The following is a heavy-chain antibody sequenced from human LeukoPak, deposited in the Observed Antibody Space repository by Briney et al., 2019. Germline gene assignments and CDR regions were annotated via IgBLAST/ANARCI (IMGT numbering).Heavy chain of an antibody. J-gene: IGHJ4*02. CDR1: DYSISSGYY. CDR2: IYHSGST. CDR3: ARSNWNDCPFE. Sequence: SETLSLTCAVSDYSISSGYYWGWIRPPPGKGLEWIGSIYHSGSTYYNPSLKSRVTISVDTSKNQFSLKLSSVTAADTAVYYCARSNWNDCPFEWGQGTLVTVSS. V-gene: IGHV4-38-2*01. D-gene: IGHD1-20*01.